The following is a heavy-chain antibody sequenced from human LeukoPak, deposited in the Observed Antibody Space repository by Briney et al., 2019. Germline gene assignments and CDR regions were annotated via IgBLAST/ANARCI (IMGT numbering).Heavy chain of an antibody. CDR1: GGSISSGGYY. J-gene: IGHJ4*02. CDR3: ARDLRDSGYDYFDY. Sequence: SETLSLTCTVSGGSISSGGYYWSWIRQHPGKGLEWIGYIYYSGSTYYNPSLMSRVTISVDTSKNQFSLKLSSVTAADTAVYYCARDLRDSGYDYFDYWGQGTLVTVSS. V-gene: IGHV4-31*03. CDR2: IYYSGST. D-gene: IGHD5-12*01.